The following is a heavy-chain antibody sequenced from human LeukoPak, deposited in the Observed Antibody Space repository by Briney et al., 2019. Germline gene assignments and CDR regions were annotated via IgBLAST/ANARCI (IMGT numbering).Heavy chain of an antibody. Sequence: YANSVKGRFTISRDNSKNTLYLQMGSLRAEDMAVYYCARDPFWVYDSWSGPCGMDVWGQGTTVSVSS. J-gene: IGHJ6*02. D-gene: IGHD3-3*01. CDR3: ARDPFWVYDSWSGPCGMDV. V-gene: IGHV3-64*01.